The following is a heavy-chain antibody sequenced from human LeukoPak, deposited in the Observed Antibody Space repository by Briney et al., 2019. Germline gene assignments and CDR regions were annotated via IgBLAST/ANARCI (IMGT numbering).Heavy chain of an antibody. Sequence: GGSLTLSCVASQFTFSHYGMHWVRQAPGRGLEWVADIWRDGTNQYYADSVKGRFTISRDDSQKTVYLQMNGLRVEDTAVYFCARDAQRGFDYSNSLRYWGQGTLVTVSS. CDR3: ARDAQRGFDYSNSLRY. D-gene: IGHD4-11*01. J-gene: IGHJ4*02. CDR1: QFTFSHYG. V-gene: IGHV3-33*08. CDR2: IWRDGTNQ.